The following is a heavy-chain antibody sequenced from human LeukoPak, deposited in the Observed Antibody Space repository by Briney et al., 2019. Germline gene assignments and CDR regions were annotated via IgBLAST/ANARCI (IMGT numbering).Heavy chain of an antibody. J-gene: IGHJ4*02. V-gene: IGHV4-34*01. CDR1: GGSFSGYY. CDR2: INHSGST. CDR3: ARSPTYYYDSSGYFPFDY. Sequence: SETLSLACAVYGGSFSGYYWSWIRQPPGKGLEWIGEINHSGSTNYNPSLKSRVTISVDTSKNQFSLKLSSVTAADTAVYYCARSPTYYYDSSGYFPFDYWGQGTLVTVSS. D-gene: IGHD3-22*01.